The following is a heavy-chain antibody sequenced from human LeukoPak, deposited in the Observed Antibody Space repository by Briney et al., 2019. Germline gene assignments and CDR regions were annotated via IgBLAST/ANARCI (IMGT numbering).Heavy chain of an antibody. Sequence: SGGSLRLSCAASGFTFSSYAMSWVRQAPGKGLEWVSAISGSGGSTYYADSVKGRFTISRDNSKNMLFLQMNSLRAEDTAVYYCARGGAGVYFFDYWGQGILVTVSS. CDR3: ARGGAGVYFFDY. CDR2: ISGSGGST. V-gene: IGHV3-23*01. D-gene: IGHD6-13*01. J-gene: IGHJ4*02. CDR1: GFTFSSYA.